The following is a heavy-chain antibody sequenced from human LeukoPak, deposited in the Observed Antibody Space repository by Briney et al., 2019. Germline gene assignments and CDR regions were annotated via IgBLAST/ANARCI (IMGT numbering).Heavy chain of an antibody. Sequence: GGSLRLSCAASGITFSSYAMSWVRQAPGKGLEWVAAISGSGGSTYYADSVKGRFTISRDNSKNTLYLQMNSLRAEDTAVHYCARLGPQDYYYMDVWRKRTTVTVSS. CDR1: GITFSSYA. CDR2: ISGSGGST. J-gene: IGHJ6*03. CDR3: ARLGPQDYYYMDV. V-gene: IGHV3-23*01. D-gene: IGHD3-22*01.